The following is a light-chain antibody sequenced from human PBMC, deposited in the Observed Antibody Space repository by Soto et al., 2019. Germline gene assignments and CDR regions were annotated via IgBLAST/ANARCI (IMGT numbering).Light chain of an antibody. V-gene: IGKV1-5*03. CDR2: KAS. Sequence: DIQMTQSPSTLSASVGDRVTITCRASQSISGWLAWYQQKPGKAPKLLIYKASNLESGVPSRFSGSESGTEFTLTISSLQPDDFATYYCQQYNSLWTFGQGTKVEIK. CDR1: QSISGW. CDR3: QQYNSLWT. J-gene: IGKJ1*01.